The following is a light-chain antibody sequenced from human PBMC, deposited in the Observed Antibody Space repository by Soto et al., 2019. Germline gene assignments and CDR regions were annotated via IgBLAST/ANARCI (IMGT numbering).Light chain of an antibody. CDR3: LQDYNDPRT. CDR1: QAIRDD. J-gene: IGKJ1*01. V-gene: IGKV1-6*01. Sequence: IQMTQSPSSLSASVGDRVTITCRASQAIRDDLAWYQQKPGKAPNLLIYAASTLQSGVTSRFSSSGSGTEFTLTISSLQPEDFATYYCLQDYNDPRTFGQGTKVAI. CDR2: AAS.